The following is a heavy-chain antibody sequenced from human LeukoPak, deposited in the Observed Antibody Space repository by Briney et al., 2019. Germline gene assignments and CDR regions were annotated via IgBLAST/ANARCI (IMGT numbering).Heavy chain of an antibody. D-gene: IGHD4-17*01. Sequence: SETLSLTCTVSGGSISSSSYYWGWIRQPPGKGLEWIGEINHSGSTNYNPSLKSRVTISVDTSKNQFSLKLSSVTAADTAVYYCARGAYGDPTNFDYWGQGTLVTVSS. V-gene: IGHV4-39*07. CDR1: GGSISSSSYY. CDR2: INHSGST. J-gene: IGHJ4*02. CDR3: ARGAYGDPTNFDY.